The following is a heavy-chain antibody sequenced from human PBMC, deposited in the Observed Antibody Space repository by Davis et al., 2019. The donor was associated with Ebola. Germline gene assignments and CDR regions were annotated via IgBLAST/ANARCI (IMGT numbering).Heavy chain of an antibody. CDR1: GGSFSGYY. V-gene: IGHV4-34*01. J-gene: IGHJ6*02. D-gene: IGHD4-11*01. CDR2: INHSGST. CDR3: ARGTVTTPGYYYYYYGMDV. Sequence: MPSETLSLTCAVYGGSFSGYYWSWIRQPPGKGLEWIGEINHSGSTNYNPSLKSRVTISVDTSKNQFSLKLSSVTAADTAVYYCARGTVTTPGYYYYYYGMDVWGQGTTVTVSS.